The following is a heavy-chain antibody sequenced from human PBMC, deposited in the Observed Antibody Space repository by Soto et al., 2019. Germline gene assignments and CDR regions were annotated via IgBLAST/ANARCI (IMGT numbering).Heavy chain of an antibody. J-gene: IGHJ4*02. V-gene: IGHV3-20*04. CDR3: ARDPPPPCSSTSCPAYYFDY. CDR2: INWNGGST. D-gene: IGHD2-2*01. CDR1: RFPFDDYR. Sequence: GGSLRLSCAASRFPFDDYRMSWVRPAPGKGLEWVSGINWNGGSTGYADSVKGRFTISRDNAKNSLYLQMNSLRAEDTALYYWARDPPPPCSSTSCPAYYFDYWGQGTLVTVSS.